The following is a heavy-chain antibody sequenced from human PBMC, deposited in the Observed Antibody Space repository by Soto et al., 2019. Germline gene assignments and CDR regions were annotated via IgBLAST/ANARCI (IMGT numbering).Heavy chain of an antibody. CDR2: IITIFGTA. D-gene: IGHD5-12*01. V-gene: IGHV1-69*12. Sequence: QVQRVQSGAEVKKPGSSVKVSCKASGGTFSSYAISWVRQAPGQGLEWMGGIITIFGTATYAQKCQGRVTMTADEXXSTAYQELSSLRSEDTAVYYCASSVAKYYYYGMDAWGQGTTVTVSS. CDR3: ASSVAKYYYYGMDA. J-gene: IGHJ6*02. CDR1: GGTFSSYA.